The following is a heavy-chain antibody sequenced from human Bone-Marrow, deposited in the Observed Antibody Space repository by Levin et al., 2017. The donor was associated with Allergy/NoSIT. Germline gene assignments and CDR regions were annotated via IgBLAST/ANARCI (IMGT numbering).Heavy chain of an antibody. CDR3: ATDGCDTTSCRYRFAS. Sequence: GGSLRLSCATSGFTFTTYWMSWLRLTPGKGLEWVANIKQDGSEKKYVDSVKGRFTISRDNVRNSVHLQMNSLRAEDTAVYYCATDGCDTTSCRYRFASWGQGTLVSVSS. CDR2: IKQDGSEK. D-gene: IGHD2-2*01. J-gene: IGHJ4*02. V-gene: IGHV3-7*03. CDR1: GFTFTTYW.